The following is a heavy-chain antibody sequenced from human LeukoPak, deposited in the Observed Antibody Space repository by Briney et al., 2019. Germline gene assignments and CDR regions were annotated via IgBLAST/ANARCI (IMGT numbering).Heavy chain of an antibody. D-gene: IGHD6-13*01. CDR1: GFTFSSYA. CDR2: ISGSGIST. Sequence: GGSLRLSRAASGFTFSSYAMNWVRQAPGKGLEWVSHISGSGISTYYADSVKGRFTFSRDNSKNTLYLQMNSLRAEDTAVYYCAKDRSIAAGDDAFDIWGQGTMVTVSS. CDR3: AKDRSIAAGDDAFDI. J-gene: IGHJ3*02. V-gene: IGHV3-23*01.